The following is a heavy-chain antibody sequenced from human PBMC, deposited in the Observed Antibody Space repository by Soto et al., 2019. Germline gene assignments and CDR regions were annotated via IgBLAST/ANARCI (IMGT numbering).Heavy chain of an antibody. CDR1: GFTFSSYG. Sequence: QVQLVESGGGVVQPGRSLRLSCAASGFTFSSYGMHWVRQAPGKGLEWVAVIWYDGSNKYYADSVKGRFTISRDNSKNTLYQQMNSLRVEDTAVYYWARDRYSSGWYDLDYWGQGTLVTVSS. CDR2: IWYDGSNK. J-gene: IGHJ4*02. D-gene: IGHD6-19*01. V-gene: IGHV3-33*01. CDR3: ARDRYSSGWYDLDY.